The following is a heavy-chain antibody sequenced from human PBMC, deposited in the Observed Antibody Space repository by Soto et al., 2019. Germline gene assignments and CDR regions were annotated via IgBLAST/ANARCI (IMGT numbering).Heavy chain of an antibody. J-gene: IGHJ4*02. D-gene: IGHD2-2*01. CDR1: GFTFSAYW. CDR3: ARGGVPAAMSY. V-gene: IGHV3-7*04. Sequence: GGSLRLSCAASGFTFSAYWMSWVRQAPGKGLEFVGEIKQDGSASSYVDSVKGRFTISRDNAKNSLYLQMNSLRAEDTAVYYCARGGVPAAMSYWGQGTLVTVSS. CDR2: IKQDGSAS.